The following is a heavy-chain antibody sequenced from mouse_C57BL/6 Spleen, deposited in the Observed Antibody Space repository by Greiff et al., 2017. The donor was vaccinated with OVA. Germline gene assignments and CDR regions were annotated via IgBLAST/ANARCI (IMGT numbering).Heavy chain of an antibody. CDR1: GYSFTGYY. V-gene: IGHV1-42*01. J-gene: IGHJ3*01. CDR3: ARRYYDYDAWFAY. CDR2: INPSTGGT. Sequence: EVQVVESGPELVKPGASVKISCKASGYSFTGYYMNWVKQSPEKSLEWIGEINPSTGGTTSNQKFKAKATLTVDKSSSTAYMQLKSLTSEDSAVYYCARRYYDYDAWFAYWGQGTLVTVSA. D-gene: IGHD2-4*01.